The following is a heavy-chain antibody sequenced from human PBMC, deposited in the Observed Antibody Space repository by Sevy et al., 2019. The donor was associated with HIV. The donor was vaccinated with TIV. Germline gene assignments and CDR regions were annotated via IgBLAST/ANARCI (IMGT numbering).Heavy chain of an antibody. CDR1: GFTFSSYG. CDR3: AKDGGYIQLSYYYYGMDV. Sequence: GGSLRLSCAASGFTFSSYGMHWVRQAPGKGLEWVAVISYDGSNKYYADSVKGRFTTSRDNSKNTLYLQMNSLRAEETAVYYCAKDGGYIQLSYYYYGMDVWGQGTTVTVSS. D-gene: IGHD5-18*01. V-gene: IGHV3-30*18. CDR2: ISYDGSNK. J-gene: IGHJ6*02.